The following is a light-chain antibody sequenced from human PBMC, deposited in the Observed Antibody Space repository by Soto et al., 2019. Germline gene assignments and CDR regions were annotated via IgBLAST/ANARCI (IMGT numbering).Light chain of an antibody. CDR1: QSISNN. J-gene: IGKJ2*02. CDR3: QQYHDWPPST. V-gene: IGKV3-15*01. CDR2: AAS. Sequence: EIVMTQSPATLSVSPGERATLSCRASQSISNNVAWYQQKPGQAPRLLISAASTRATGIPARFSGSGSGTEFILTLSSLQSEDFAVYYCQQYHDWPPSTFGQGTKLEIK.